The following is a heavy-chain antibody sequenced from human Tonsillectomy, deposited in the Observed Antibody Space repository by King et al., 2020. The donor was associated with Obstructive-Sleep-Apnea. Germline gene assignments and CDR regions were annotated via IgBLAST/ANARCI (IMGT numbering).Heavy chain of an antibody. J-gene: IGHJ3*02. CDR3: ARGHSPFGELTDALDI. D-gene: IGHD3-10*01. Sequence: QLQESGPGLVKPSQTLSLTCTVSGGSINSGDYYWSCIRQPPGKGLAWLGYIYYSGSTDYNPSLKSRVTMSVDTSKNQFSRRLVSVTAAVTAVYYCARGHSPFGELTDALDIWGQGTMVTVSS. V-gene: IGHV4-30-4*01. CDR2: IYYSGST. CDR1: GGSINSGDYY.